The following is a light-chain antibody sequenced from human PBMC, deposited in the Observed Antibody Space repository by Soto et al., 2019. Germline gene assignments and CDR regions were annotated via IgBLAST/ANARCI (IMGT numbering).Light chain of an antibody. CDR3: SSYSSTTILEV. V-gene: IGLV2-14*01. CDR1: SSDVGIYNY. Sequence: QSVLTQPASVSGSPGQSIAISCTGSSSDVGIYNYVSWYQQHPGKVPKLIIYEVTNRPSGVSNRFSDSKSGNTASLTISGLQAEDEADHYCSSYSSTTILEVFGTGTKVTVL. J-gene: IGLJ1*01. CDR2: EVT.